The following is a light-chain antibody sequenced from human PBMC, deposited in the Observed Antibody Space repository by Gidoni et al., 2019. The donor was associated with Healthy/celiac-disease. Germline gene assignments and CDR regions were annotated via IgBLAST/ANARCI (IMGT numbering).Light chain of an antibody. CDR3: SSYTSSSTHV. CDR1: SSDVGGYNY. V-gene: IGLV2-14*01. CDR2: EVS. Sequence: QSALTQPASVSGSPGQSITIACTGTSSDVGGYNYVSWYQQHPGKAPKLMIYEVSNRPSGVSHRFSGSKSGNTASLTISGLHAEHEADYSCSSYTSSSTHVFGTGTKVTVL. J-gene: IGLJ1*01.